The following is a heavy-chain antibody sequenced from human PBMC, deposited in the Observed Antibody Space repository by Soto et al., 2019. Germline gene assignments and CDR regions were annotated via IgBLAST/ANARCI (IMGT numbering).Heavy chain of an antibody. V-gene: IGHV3-21*01. D-gene: IGHD3-10*01. CDR1: GFTFSSYS. CDR2: ISSSSSYI. CDR3: ARDRYGSGSYYGY. Sequence: EVQLVESGGGLVKPGGSLRLSCAASGFTFSSYSMNWVRQAPGKGLEWVSSISSSSSYIYYADSVKGRFTISRDNAKNSLYLQMNSLRAEDTAVYYCARDRYGSGSYYGYWGQGTLVTVSS. J-gene: IGHJ4*02.